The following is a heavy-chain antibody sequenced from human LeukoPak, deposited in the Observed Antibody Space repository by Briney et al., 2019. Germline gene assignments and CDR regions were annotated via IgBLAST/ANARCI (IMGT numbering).Heavy chain of an antibody. V-gene: IGHV3-53*01. J-gene: IGHJ5*02. CDR3: TTSPAVAS. D-gene: IGHD4-23*01. CDR2: IYSGGTT. CDR1: GFTVSNNY. Sequence: GGSLRLSCAASGFTVSNNYMTWARQAPGKGLEWVSLIYSGGTTFYTDSVKGRFTISRDSSKNTLYLQMNNLKAEDTAVYYCTTSPAVASWGQGTLVTVSS.